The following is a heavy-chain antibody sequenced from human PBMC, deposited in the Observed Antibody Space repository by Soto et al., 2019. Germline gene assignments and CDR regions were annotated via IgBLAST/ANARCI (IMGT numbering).Heavy chain of an antibody. CDR3: AHSDLMYYYDSSGPYYFDY. D-gene: IGHD3-22*01. Sequence: PTLVNPTQTLTLTCTFSGFSLSTSGVGVGWIRQPPGKALEWLALIYWNDDKRYSPSLKSRLTITKDTSKNQVVLTMTNMDPVDTATYYCAHSDLMYYYDSSGPYYFDYWGQGTLVTVSS. CDR1: GFSLSTSGVG. CDR2: IYWNDDK. J-gene: IGHJ4*02. V-gene: IGHV2-5*01.